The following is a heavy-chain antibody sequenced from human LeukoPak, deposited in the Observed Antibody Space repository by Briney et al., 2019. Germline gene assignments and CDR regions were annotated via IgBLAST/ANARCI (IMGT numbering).Heavy chain of an antibody. Sequence: SETLSLTCTVSGGSISSYYWSWIRQPPGKGLEWIGYIYYSGSTNYNPSLKSRVTISVDTSKNQFSLRLSSVTAPDTAVYYCARLRGGRWLLEYWGQGALVTVSS. D-gene: IGHD4-23*01. J-gene: IGHJ4*02. V-gene: IGHV4-59*08. CDR3: ARLRGGRWLLEY. CDR2: IYYSGST. CDR1: GGSISSYY.